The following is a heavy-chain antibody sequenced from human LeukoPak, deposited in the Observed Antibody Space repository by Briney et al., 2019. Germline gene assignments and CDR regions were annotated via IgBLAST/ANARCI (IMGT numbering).Heavy chain of an antibody. CDR2: INTDASTI. Sequence: PGGSLRLSCAASGFTFNKYWMHWVRHAPGKGLVWVSRINTDASTITYADSVKGRFTISRDNAENTLYLQMDNLRPEDTALYYCARAPYISGWFDSWGRGTLVTVSS. CDR1: GFTFNKYW. J-gene: IGHJ5*01. V-gene: IGHV3-74*01. D-gene: IGHD6-19*01. CDR3: ARAPYISGWFDS.